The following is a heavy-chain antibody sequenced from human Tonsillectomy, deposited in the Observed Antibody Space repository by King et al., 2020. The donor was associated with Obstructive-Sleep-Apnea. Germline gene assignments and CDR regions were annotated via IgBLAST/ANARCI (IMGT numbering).Heavy chain of an antibody. CDR3: ARGPTYCSGGSCYWAGAFDI. CDR1: GGSISSYY. V-gene: IGHV4-59*08. Sequence: VQLQESGPGLVKPSETLSLTCTVSGGSISSYYWSWIRQPPGKGLEWIGYIYYSGSTNYNPSLKSRVTISVDTSKNQFSLKLSSGTAADTAVYYCARGPTYCSGGSCYWAGAFDIWGQGTMVTVSS. D-gene: IGHD2-15*01. J-gene: IGHJ3*02. CDR2: IYYSGST.